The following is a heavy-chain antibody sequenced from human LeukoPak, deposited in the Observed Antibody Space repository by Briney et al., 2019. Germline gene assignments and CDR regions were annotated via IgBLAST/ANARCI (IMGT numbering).Heavy chain of an antibody. CDR1: GGSISSGGYY. J-gene: IGHJ4*02. CDR2: IYYSGST. V-gene: IGHV4-31*03. Sequence: SQTLSLTCTVSGGSISSGGYYWSWIRQHPGKGLEWIGYIYYSGSTYYNPSLKSRVTISVDTSKNQFSLKLSSVTAADTAVYYCARVSSTYRDFDYWGQGTLVTVSS. CDR3: ARVSSTYRDFDY. D-gene: IGHD2-2*01.